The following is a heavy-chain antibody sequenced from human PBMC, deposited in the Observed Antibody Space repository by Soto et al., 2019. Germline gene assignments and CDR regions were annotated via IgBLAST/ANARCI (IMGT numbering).Heavy chain of an antibody. V-gene: IGHV3-33*01. CDR2: IWYDGSNK. Sequence: LRLSCAASGFTFSSYGMHWVRQAPGKGLEWVAVIWYDGSNKYYADSVKGRFTISRDNSKNTLYLQMNSLRAEDTAVYYCARDMGGYCSSTSSICPFDYWGQGTLVTVSS. CDR3: ARDMGGYCSSTSSICPFDY. J-gene: IGHJ4*02. D-gene: IGHD2-2*01. CDR1: GFTFSSYG.